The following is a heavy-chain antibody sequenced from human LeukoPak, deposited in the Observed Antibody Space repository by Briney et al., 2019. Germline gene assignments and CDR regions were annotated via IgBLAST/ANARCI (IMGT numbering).Heavy chain of an antibody. V-gene: IGHV3-23*01. CDR3: AKDDGYFDEPVGMDV. Sequence: PGGSLRLSCAASGFTFSSYAMSWVRQAPGKGLEWASAISGSGGSTYYADSVKGRFTISRDNSKNTLYLQMNSLRAEDTAVYYCAKDDGYFDEPVGMDVWGQGTTVTVSS. CDR2: ISGSGGST. J-gene: IGHJ6*02. D-gene: IGHD3-9*01. CDR1: GFTFSSYA.